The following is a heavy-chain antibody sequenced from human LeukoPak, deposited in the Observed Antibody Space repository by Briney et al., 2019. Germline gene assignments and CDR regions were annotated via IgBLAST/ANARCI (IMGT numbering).Heavy chain of an antibody. CDR1: GFAVSSNY. Sequence: PGGSPRLSCAASGFAVSSNYMSWVRQAPGKGLEWVSVIYSGGSTYYADSVKGRFTISRDNSKNTLYLQMNSLRAEDTAVYYCARDKNYDILTGHYGMDVWGQGTTVTVSS. J-gene: IGHJ6*02. CDR2: IYSGGST. V-gene: IGHV3-66*01. CDR3: ARDKNYDILTGHYGMDV. D-gene: IGHD3-9*01.